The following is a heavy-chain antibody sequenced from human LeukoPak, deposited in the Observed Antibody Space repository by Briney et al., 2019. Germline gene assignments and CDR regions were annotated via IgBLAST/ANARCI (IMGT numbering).Heavy chain of an antibody. CDR3: ARGRRVDAAMLSD. D-gene: IGHD5-18*01. CDR2: IYYSGSA. Sequence: SETLSLTCTVSNGSISSYYWSWIRQPPGKGLEWIGYIYYSGSANYNPSLKSRVTISVDTSKSQLSLKLSSVTAADTAVYYCARGRRVDAAMLSDWGQGTLVTVSS. CDR1: NGSISSYY. V-gene: IGHV4-59*01. J-gene: IGHJ4*02.